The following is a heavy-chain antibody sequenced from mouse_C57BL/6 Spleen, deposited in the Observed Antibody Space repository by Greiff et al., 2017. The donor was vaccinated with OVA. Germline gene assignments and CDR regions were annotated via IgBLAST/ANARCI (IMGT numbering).Heavy chain of an antibody. CDR2: IYPSDSET. V-gene: IGHV1-61*01. D-gene: IGHD1-1*01. Sequence: VKLQQPGAELVRPGSSVKLSCKASGYTFTSYWMDWVKQRPGQGLEWIGNIYPSDSETHYNQKFKDKATLTVDKSSSTAYMQLSSLTSEDSAVYYCASSSHYYGSSYGYFDVWGTGTTVTVSS. CDR1: GYTFTSYW. CDR3: ASSSHYYGSSYGYFDV. J-gene: IGHJ1*03.